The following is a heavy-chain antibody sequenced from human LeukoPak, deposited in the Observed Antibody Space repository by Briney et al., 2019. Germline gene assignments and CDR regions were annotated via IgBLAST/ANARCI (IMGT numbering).Heavy chain of an antibody. Sequence: GGSLRLSCAASGFTFSSYWMHWVRQAPGKGLVWVSRINSDGSSTNQADSVKGRFTISRDNAKKALYLQMNSLRVEDTAVYYCAKRSLSGTWYFDLWGRGTLVIVSS. CDR3: AKRSLSGTWYFDL. D-gene: IGHD3-3*01. CDR1: GFTFSSYW. CDR2: INSDGSST. V-gene: IGHV3-74*01. J-gene: IGHJ2*01.